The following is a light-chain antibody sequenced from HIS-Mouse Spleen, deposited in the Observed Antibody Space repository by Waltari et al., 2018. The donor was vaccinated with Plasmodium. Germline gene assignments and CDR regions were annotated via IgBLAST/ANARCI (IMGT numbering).Light chain of an antibody. J-gene: IGLJ3*02. CDR3: YSTDSSGNHRV. CDR2: EDS. V-gene: IGLV3-10*01. CDR1: ALPKKF. Sequence: SYELTQPPSVSVSPGQTARITCSGDALPKKFAYWYQQKSGQAPELVIYEDSKPTSGIPERFSGSSSGRMATLTISGAQVEDEADYYCYSTDSSGNHRVFGGGTKLTVL.